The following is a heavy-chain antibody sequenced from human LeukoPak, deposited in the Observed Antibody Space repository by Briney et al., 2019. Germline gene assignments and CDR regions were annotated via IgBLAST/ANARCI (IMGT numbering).Heavy chain of an antibody. V-gene: IGHV4-39*01. CDR3: ARLNGDYDDYVGFDY. D-gene: IGHD4-17*01. CDR1: GGSINSTTYS. J-gene: IGHJ4*02. CDR2: IYYSGST. Sequence: PSETLSLTCTVSGGSINSTTYSWDWIRQPPGKGLEWIGSIYYSGSTYYNPSLKSRVTISVDTSKNQFSLKLTSVTAADTAVYYCARLNGDYDDYVGFDYWGQGTLVTVSS.